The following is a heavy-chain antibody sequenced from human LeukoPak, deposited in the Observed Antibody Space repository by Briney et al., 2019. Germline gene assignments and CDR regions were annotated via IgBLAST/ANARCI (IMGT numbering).Heavy chain of an antibody. CDR2: IYHSGST. J-gene: IGHJ3*02. CDR3: ARGYDAFDI. V-gene: IGHV4-30-2*01. Sequence: SETLSLTCAVSGGSISSGGYSCSWIRQPPGKGLEWIGYIYHSGSTYYNPSLKSRVTISVDRSKNQFSLKLSSVTAADTAVYYCARGYDAFDIWGQGTMVTVSS. CDR1: GGSISSGGYS.